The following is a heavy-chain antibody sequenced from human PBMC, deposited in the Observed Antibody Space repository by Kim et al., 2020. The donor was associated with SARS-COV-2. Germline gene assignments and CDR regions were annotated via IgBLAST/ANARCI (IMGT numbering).Heavy chain of an antibody. D-gene: IGHD3-10*01. CDR1: GGSISSYY. J-gene: IGHJ6*02. CDR2: IYYSGST. Sequence: SETLSLTCTVSGGSISSYYWSWIRQPPGKGLEWIGYIYYSGSTNYNPSLKSRVTISVDTSKNQFSLKLSSVTAADTAVYYCARARPVEFGELLRGGMDVWGQGTTVTVSS. V-gene: IGHV4-59*13. CDR3: ARARPVEFGELLRGGMDV.